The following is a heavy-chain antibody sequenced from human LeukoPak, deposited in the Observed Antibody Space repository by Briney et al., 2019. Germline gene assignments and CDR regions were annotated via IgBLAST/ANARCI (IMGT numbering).Heavy chain of an antibody. V-gene: IGHV3-74*01. CDR3: AGEGAYYDSSGYYYYYYYMDV. Sequence: PGGSLRLSCAASGFTFSSYWMHWVRQAPEKGLVWVSRINSDGSSTSYADSVKGRFTISRDNAKNTLYLQMNSLRAEDTAVYYCAGEGAYYDSSGYYYYYYYMDVWGKGTTVTVSS. D-gene: IGHD3-22*01. CDR1: GFTFSSYW. J-gene: IGHJ6*03. CDR2: INSDGSST.